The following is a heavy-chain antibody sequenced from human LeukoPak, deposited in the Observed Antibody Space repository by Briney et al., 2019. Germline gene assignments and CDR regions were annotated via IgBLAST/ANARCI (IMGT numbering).Heavy chain of an antibody. V-gene: IGHV4-59*12. Sequence: PSETLSLTCTVSGGSISSYYWSWIRQPPGKGLEWIGNIYYSGSTNYNPSLKSRVTISVDTSKNQFSLKLSSVTAADTAVYYCARTSGYYGHFDLWGRGTLVTVSS. CDR2: IYYSGST. CDR3: ARTSGYYGHFDL. D-gene: IGHD3-3*01. J-gene: IGHJ2*01. CDR1: GGSISSYY.